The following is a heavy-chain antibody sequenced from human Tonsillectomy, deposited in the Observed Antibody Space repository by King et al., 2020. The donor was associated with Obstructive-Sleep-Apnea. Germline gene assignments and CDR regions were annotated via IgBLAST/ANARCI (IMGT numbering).Heavy chain of an antibody. V-gene: IGHV5-51*01. CDR1: GYSFTSYW. CDR2: IYPGDSDS. D-gene: IGHD6-6*01. CDR3: ARRVGSSAAPSDY. J-gene: IGHJ4*02. Sequence: VQLVESGAEVKKPGESLKISCKVSGYSFTSYWIGWVRQMPGRGLEWMGIIYPGDSDSRYSPSFQGQVTISVDKSISTAFLQWSSLKASATAMYYCARRVGSSAAPSDYWGQGTLVTVSA.